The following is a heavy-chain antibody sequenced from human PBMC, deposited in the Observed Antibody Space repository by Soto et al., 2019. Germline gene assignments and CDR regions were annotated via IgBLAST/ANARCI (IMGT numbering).Heavy chain of an antibody. Sequence: GPGVKKPGASVKVSCKASGYPFTVFGISWVRQAPGQGLEWMGWMSPYNGHTNYAQKLQGRVTMTPDTSTSTAYMELRSLRSDDTAVYYCARAPGGARGFDFWGQGTLVTVSS. CDR2: MSPYNGHT. D-gene: IGHD3-10*01. CDR1: GYPFTVFG. J-gene: IGHJ5*01. V-gene: IGHV1-18*01. CDR3: ARAPGGARGFDF.